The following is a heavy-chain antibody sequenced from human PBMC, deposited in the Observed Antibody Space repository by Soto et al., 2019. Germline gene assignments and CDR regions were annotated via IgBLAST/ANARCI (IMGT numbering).Heavy chain of an antibody. J-gene: IGHJ6*02. V-gene: IGHV3-9*01. CDR2: ITWDSGNI. CDR3: AKDDSSSVGATSHYGMDV. CDR1: GFTFDDYA. Sequence: EVQLVESGGGVVQPGRSLRLSCAASGFTFDDYAMHWVRQAPGKGLEWVSGITWDSGNIGYADSVKGRFTISRDNAKNSLYLQMNSLRAEDTALYYCAKDDSSSVGATSHYGMDVWGQGTTVTVSS. D-gene: IGHD1-26*01.